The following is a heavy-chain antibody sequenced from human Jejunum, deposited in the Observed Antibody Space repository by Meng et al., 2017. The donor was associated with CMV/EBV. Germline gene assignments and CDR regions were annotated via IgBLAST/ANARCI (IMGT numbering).Heavy chain of an antibody. CDR2: ISGSGPAT. V-gene: IGHV3-23*01. J-gene: IGHJ4*02. CDR3: ARDMGYTVTAPFDY. D-gene: IGHD4-11*01. Sequence: GFSFTSNAMGWVRQTPGKRPEWVAGISGSGPATYYADSVKGRFTISRDNSHNTLFLQMNGLRGDDTAVYYCARDMGYTVTAPFDYWGQGSVVTVSS. CDR1: GFSFTSNA.